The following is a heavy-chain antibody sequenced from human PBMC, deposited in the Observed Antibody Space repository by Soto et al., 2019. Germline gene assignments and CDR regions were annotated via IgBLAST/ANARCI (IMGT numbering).Heavy chain of an antibody. CDR3: ARNPRHYYDSSGYSWFDP. V-gene: IGHV1-3*01. CDR2: INAGNGNT. Sequence: ASVKVSCKASGYTFTSYAMHWVRQAPGQRXEWMGWINAGNGNTKYSQKFQGRVTITRDTSASTAYMELSSLRSEDTAVYYCARNPRHYYDSSGYSWFDPWGQGSLVTVFS. J-gene: IGHJ5*02. D-gene: IGHD3-22*01. CDR1: GYTFTSYA.